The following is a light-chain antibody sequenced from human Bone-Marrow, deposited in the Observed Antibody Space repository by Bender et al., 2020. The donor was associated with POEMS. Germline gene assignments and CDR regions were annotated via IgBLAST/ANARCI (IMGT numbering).Light chain of an antibody. Sequence: QSALTQPASVSGSPGQSLTISCSGTSSDVGGYYYVSWFQQHPGKAPKLIIFDVTTRPSGVPDRFSGSKSGNTASLTISGLQAEDEADYYCCSYAGSFTFYVFGTGTTVTVL. CDR3: CSYAGSFTFYV. CDR2: DVT. J-gene: IGLJ1*01. V-gene: IGLV2-11*01. CDR1: SSDVGGYYY.